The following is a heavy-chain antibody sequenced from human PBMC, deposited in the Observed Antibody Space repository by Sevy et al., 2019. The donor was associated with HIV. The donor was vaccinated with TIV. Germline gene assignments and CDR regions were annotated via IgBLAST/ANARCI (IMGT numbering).Heavy chain of an antibody. D-gene: IGHD1-26*01. CDR3: ARAPSGSQGPGQYFQH. J-gene: IGHJ1*01. CDR1: GYTFENYG. Sequence: ASVKVSCKASGYTFENYGLGWVRQAPGQGLEWMGWIIRYNANYAQHLQGRVTMTTDTSTSTAYMELRSLRSDDTAVYYCARAPSGSQGPGQYFQHWGQGTLVTVSS. CDR2: IIRYNA. V-gene: IGHV1-18*01.